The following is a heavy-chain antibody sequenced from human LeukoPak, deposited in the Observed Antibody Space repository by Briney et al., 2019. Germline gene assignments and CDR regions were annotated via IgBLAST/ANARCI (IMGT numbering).Heavy chain of an antibody. CDR2: IPSSSSYI. V-gene: IGHV3-21*01. Sequence: GGSLRLSCAASGFTFSTYTMNWVRQAPGKGLEWVSSIPSSSSYIYYADSVKGRFTISRDNAKNSLYLQMNSLRAEDTAVYYCARDFSSGSYYGDYYFDYWGQGTLVTVSS. J-gene: IGHJ4*02. CDR3: ARDFSSGSYYGDYYFDY. CDR1: GFTFSTYT. D-gene: IGHD1-26*01.